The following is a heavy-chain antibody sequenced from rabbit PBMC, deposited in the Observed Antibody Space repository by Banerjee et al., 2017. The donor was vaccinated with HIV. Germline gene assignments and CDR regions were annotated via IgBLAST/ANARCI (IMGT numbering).Heavy chain of an antibody. CDR3: ARDGVAGVGAAFKL. V-gene: IGHV1S40*01. CDR1: GFSFSSSYL. CDR2: IDAGSSGTT. D-gene: IGHD4-2*01. J-gene: IGHJ4*01. Sequence: QSLEESGGDLVKPGASLTLTCTASGFSFSSSYLMCWVRQAPGKGLEWIACIDAGSSGTTYYASWAKGRFTISKTSSTTVTLQMASLTAADTATYFCARDGVAGVGAAFKLWGPGTLVTVS.